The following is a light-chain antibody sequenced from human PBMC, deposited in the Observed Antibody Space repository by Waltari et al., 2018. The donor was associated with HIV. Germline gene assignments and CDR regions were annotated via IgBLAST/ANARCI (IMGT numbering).Light chain of an antibody. CDR2: VNS. J-gene: IGLJ3*02. V-gene: IGLV1-40*01. CDR3: QSYDSSMSGWV. CDR1: SSNIGAGYD. Sequence: QSVLTQPPSVSGAPGQRVTISCTGSSSNIGAGYDVDWYQQLPGTAPKLLIYVNSNRPSGVPDRISGSKSGTSASLAIAGLQAEDEADYYCQSYDSSMSGWVFGGGTRLTVL.